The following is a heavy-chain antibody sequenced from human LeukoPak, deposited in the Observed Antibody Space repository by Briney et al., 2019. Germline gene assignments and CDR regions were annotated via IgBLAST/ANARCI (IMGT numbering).Heavy chain of an antibody. CDR1: GYSFTSYW. J-gene: IGHJ6*02. D-gene: IGHD4-17*01. Sequence: GESLKISCKGSGYSFTSYWIGWVRQMPGKGLEWMGIIYPGDSDTRYRPSFQGQVTISADKSISTAYLQWSSLKASDTAMYYCARHMVSDYGDYVYYYYGMDVWGQGTTVTVSS. V-gene: IGHV5-51*01. CDR2: IYPGDSDT. CDR3: ARHMVSDYGDYVYYYYGMDV.